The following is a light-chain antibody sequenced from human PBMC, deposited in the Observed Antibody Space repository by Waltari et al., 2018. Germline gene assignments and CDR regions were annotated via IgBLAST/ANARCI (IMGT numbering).Light chain of an antibody. J-gene: IGKJ4*01. CDR1: QSISTY. V-gene: IGKV1-39*01. CDR3: QQSLANPVVT. Sequence: DIEMTQSPSSLSASVGDRVTITCRASQSISTYLVWYQQKPGKAPTLLIYDASTLQTGVPSRFSGSGSGTDFTLTISSLQPEDFATYYCQQSLANPVVTFGGGTKVEIK. CDR2: DAS.